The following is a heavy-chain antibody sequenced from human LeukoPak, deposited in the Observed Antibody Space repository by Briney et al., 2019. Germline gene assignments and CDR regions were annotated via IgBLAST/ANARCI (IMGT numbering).Heavy chain of an antibody. V-gene: IGHV4-59*01. Sequence: KPSETLSLTCTVSRASISIYYWSWIRQPPGKGLEWIGYIYYGGSTNYNPSLKGRVTMSVDTSKNQFSLRLSSVTAADTAVYYCARGSDYGDYWGQGTLVTVAS. CDR2: IYYGGST. CDR1: RASISIYY. CDR3: ARGSDYGDY. D-gene: IGHD3-3*01. J-gene: IGHJ4*02.